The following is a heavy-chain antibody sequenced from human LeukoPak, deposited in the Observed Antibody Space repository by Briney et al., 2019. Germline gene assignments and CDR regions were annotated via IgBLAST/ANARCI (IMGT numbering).Heavy chain of an antibody. D-gene: IGHD2/OR15-2a*01. V-gene: IGHV4-39*01. CDR1: GDSISVTLYY. CDR2: IYYSGSA. J-gene: IGHJ4*02. CDR3: ASRTTPRYFDS. Sequence: SETLSHTCTVSGDSISVTLYYCGWIRQPPGKGLEWIGTIYYSGSAYYNPSLRSRVTISVDTSRNQFTLKLSSVTAADTAVDFCASRTTPRYFDSWSQGTLVTVSS.